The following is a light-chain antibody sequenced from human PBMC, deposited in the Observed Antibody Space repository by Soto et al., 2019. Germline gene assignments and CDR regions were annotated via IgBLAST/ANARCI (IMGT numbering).Light chain of an antibody. CDR1: QSVSSN. CDR3: QQYNNWPLT. CDR2: GAS. Sequence: EIVMTQSPATLSVSPGERATLSCRASQSVSSNLAWYQQKPGQAPRLLIYGASTRATGIPARFSGSGSGIEFTLTSSRLQSEDFAVYYCQQYNNWPLTFGGGTKVEIK. J-gene: IGKJ4*01. V-gene: IGKV3-15*01.